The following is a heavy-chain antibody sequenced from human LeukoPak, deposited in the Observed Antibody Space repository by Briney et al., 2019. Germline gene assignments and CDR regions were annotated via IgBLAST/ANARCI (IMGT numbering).Heavy chain of an antibody. CDR2: IYYRGST. J-gene: IGHJ4*02. D-gene: IGHD6-6*01. CDR1: GDSISSSSYY. V-gene: IGHV4-39*07. CDR3: ARDPRHSRSSR. Sequence: PSETLSLTCTVSGDSISSSSYYWGWIRQPPGRGLEWIGSIYYRGSTYYNPSLKSRVTMSVDTSKNQFSLKLSSVTAADTAVYYCARDPRHSRSSRWGQGTLVTVSS.